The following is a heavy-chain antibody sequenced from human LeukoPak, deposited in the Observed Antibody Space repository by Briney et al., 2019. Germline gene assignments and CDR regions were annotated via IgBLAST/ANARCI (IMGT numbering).Heavy chain of an antibody. CDR2: ISSTSSYT. CDR1: GFTFSSFT. V-gene: IGHV3-21*01. CDR3: ARDDFSSGWYGDFDY. D-gene: IGHD6-19*01. Sequence: PGGSLRLSCAASGFTFSSFTMNWVRQAPGKGLEWVSSISSTSSYTYYADSVKGRFTISRDNVKNSLYLQMNSLRAEDTAVYYCARDDFSSGWYGDFDYWGQGTLVTVSS. J-gene: IGHJ4*02.